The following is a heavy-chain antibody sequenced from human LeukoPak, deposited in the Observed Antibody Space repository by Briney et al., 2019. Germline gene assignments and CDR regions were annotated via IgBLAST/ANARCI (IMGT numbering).Heavy chain of an antibody. CDR3: ARLGGIAVTGAIDY. D-gene: IGHD6-19*01. V-gene: IGHV3-74*01. CDR2: SDGSST. CDR1: GFTLSSYW. Sequence: GGSLRLSCAASGFTLSSYWMHWVRQAPGKGLVWVSRSDGSSTTYADSVKGRFTISRDNAKNTLYLQMNSLRAEDTAVYYCARLGGIAVTGAIDYWGQGTLVTVSS. J-gene: IGHJ4*02.